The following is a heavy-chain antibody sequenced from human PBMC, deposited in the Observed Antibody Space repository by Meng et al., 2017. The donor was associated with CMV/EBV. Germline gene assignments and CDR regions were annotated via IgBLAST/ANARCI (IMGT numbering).Heavy chain of an antibody. CDR2: INHSEST. CDR3: ARGVGGRFDP. D-gene: IGHD1-26*01. V-gene: IGHV4-34*01. J-gene: IGHJ5*02. CDR1: GGSFSVYC. Sequence: VAPQQGGEVLVKTSESLSLTCTVDGGSFSVYCWRWIRQPPGEGLEWIGEINHSESTNYHPSLKSRVTISVDKSKNQFSLKLSSVTAADTAVYYCARGVGGRFDPWGQGTLVTVSS.